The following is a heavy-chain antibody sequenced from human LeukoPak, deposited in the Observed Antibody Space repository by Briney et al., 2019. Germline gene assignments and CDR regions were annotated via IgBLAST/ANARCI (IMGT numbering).Heavy chain of an antibody. V-gene: IGHV1-69*05. J-gene: IGHJ4*02. CDR3: ARDRGEYSYAYDY. D-gene: IGHD5-18*01. Sequence: SVKASCKASGGTFSSYAISWVRQAPGQGLEWMGGIIPIFGTANYAQKFQGRVTITTDESTSTAYMELSSLRSEDTAVYYCARDRGEYSYAYDYWGQGTLVTVSS. CDR1: GGTFSSYA. CDR2: IIPIFGTA.